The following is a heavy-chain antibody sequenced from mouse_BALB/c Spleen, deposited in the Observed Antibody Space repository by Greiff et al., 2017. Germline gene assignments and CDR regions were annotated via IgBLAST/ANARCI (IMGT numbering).Heavy chain of an antibody. D-gene: IGHD2-14*01. V-gene: IGHV14-3*02. J-gene: IGHJ4*01. Sequence: EVQLVESGAELVKPGASVKLSCTASGFNIKDTYMHWVKQRPEQGLEWIGRIDPANGNTKYDPKFQGKATITADTSSNTAYLQLSSLTSEDTAVYYCARSDRSYAMDYWGQGTSVTVSS. CDR1: GFNIKDTY. CDR3: ARSDRSYAMDY. CDR2: IDPANGNT.